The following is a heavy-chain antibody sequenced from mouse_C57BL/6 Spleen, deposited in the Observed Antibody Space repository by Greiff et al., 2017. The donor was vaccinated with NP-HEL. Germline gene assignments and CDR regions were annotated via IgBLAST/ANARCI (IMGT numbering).Heavy chain of an antibody. D-gene: IGHD2-12*01. CDR3: ARKRGLVTRYFDY. CDR1: GYTFTSYW. J-gene: IGHJ2*01. Sequence: QVHVKQPGTELVKPGASVKLSCKASGYTFTSYWMHWVKQRPGQGLEWIGNINPSNGGTNYNEKFKSKATLTVDKSSSTAYMQLSSLTSEDSAVYYCARKRGLVTRYFDYWGQGTTLTVSS. V-gene: IGHV1-53*01. CDR2: INPSNGGT.